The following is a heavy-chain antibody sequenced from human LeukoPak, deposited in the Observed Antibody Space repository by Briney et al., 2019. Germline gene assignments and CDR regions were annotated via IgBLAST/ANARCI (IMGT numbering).Heavy chain of an antibody. J-gene: IGHJ6*02. CDR1: GGSISSGGYY. CDR3: AISGPAGYYYYGMDV. V-gene: IGHV4-31*03. D-gene: IGHD3-10*01. CDR2: IYYSGST. Sequence: SQTLSLTCTVSGGSISSGGYYWSWIRQHPGKGLEWIGYIYYSGSTYYNPSLKSRATISVDTSKNQFSLKLSSVTAADTAVYYCAISGPAGYYYYGMDVWGQGTTVTVSS.